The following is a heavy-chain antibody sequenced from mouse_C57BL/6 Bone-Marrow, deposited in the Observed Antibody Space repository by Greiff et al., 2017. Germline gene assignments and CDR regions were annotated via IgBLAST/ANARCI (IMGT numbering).Heavy chain of an antibody. D-gene: IGHD1-1*01. CDR1: GYTFTSYW. CDR2: INPNNGGS. J-gene: IGHJ1*03. Sequence: QVQLQQPGTELVKPGASVKLSCKASGYTFTSYWMHWVKQRPGQGLEWIGNINPNNGGSNYNEKFKNKATLTVYKSSSTTYMQLSSLTSEDSAVYFCARSGVYGSSLYWYFGVWGTGTTVTVSS. CDR3: ARSGVYGSSLYWYFGV. V-gene: IGHV1-53*01.